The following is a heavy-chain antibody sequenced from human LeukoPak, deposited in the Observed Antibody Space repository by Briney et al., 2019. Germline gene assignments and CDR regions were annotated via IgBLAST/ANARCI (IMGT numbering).Heavy chain of an antibody. CDR2: INPNSGGT. J-gene: IGHJ4*02. CDR3: ATSSGTSGYYDY. CDR1: GYTFTNFG. V-gene: IGHV1-2*02. D-gene: IGHD6-25*01. Sequence: ASVKVSCKASGYTFTNFGISWVRQAPGQGLEWMGWINPNSGGTNYAQKFQGRVTMTRDTSITTAYMELSRLRSDDTAVYYCATSSGTSGYYDYWGQGTLVTVSS.